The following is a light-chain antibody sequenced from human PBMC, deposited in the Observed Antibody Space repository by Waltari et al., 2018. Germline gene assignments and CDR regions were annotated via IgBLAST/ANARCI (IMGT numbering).Light chain of an antibody. CDR2: WAS. CDR1: QSVLYSSNNKNY. J-gene: IGKJ1*01. Sequence: DIVMTQSPDSLAVSLGERATINCKSSQSVLYSSNNKNYLAWYQQKPGQPPKLLIYWASTRESGVPDLFSGSGSGTDFTLTISSLQAEDVAVYYCQQYYSTSGGTFGQETKVEIK. V-gene: IGKV4-1*01. CDR3: QQYYSTSGGT.